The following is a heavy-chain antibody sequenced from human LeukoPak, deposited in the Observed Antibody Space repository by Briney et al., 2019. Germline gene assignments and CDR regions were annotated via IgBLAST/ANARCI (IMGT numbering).Heavy chain of an antibody. V-gene: IGHV3-23*01. D-gene: IGHD3-3*01. CDR2: ISGSGGST. J-gene: IGHJ4*02. CDR3: ARASQGRFLEWLLPNY. Sequence: GGSLRLSCAASGFTFSSYAMSWVRQAPGKGLEWVSAISGSGGSTYYADSVKGRFTISRDNSKNTLYLQMNSLRAEDTAVYYCARASQGRFLEWLLPNYWGQGTLVTVSS. CDR1: GFTFSSYA.